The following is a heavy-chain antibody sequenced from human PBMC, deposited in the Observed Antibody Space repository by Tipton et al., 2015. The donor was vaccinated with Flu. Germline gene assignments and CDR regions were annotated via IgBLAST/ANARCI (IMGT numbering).Heavy chain of an antibody. CDR2: ISSSGSTI. V-gene: IGHV3-48*03. D-gene: IGHD7-27*01. CDR1: GFTFSRYA. Sequence: SLRLSCAASGFTFSRYAMNWVRQAPGKGLEWLSYISSSGSTISYADSVRGRFTISRDNAKNSLYLQMNSLRAEDTALYYCATLTGDDYWGQGDLVTVSS. J-gene: IGHJ4*02. CDR3: ATLTGDDY.